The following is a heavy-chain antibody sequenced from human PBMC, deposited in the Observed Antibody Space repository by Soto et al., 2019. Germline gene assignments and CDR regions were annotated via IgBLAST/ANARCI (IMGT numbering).Heavy chain of an antibody. V-gene: IGHV3-30-3*01. CDR1: GFTFSNNA. J-gene: IGHJ6*02. Sequence: QVQLVESGGGVVQPGRSLRLSCAASGFTFSNNAMDWVRQAPGKGLEWVAVISYDGSNKYIAESVKGRFTCSRDNSKNTLFLQMNSLRAEDTAIYYCARGTTTSAFSAMDVWGQGTTVTVSS. CDR2: ISYDGSNK. CDR3: ARGTTTSAFSAMDV. D-gene: IGHD1-1*01.